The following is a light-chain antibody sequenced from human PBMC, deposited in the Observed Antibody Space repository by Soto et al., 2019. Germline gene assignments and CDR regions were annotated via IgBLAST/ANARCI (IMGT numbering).Light chain of an antibody. V-gene: IGLV4-69*01. CDR2: LDSDGSH. Sequence: QPVLTQSPSASASLGASVKLTCTLSSGHSTYAIAWHQQQPEKGPRYLMKLDSDGSHSKGDGIPDRFSGSSSGAERYLTISSLQSEDEADSYCQTWATVPDWVFGGGTPLTVL. J-gene: IGLJ3*02. CDR1: SGHSTYA. CDR3: QTWATVPDWV.